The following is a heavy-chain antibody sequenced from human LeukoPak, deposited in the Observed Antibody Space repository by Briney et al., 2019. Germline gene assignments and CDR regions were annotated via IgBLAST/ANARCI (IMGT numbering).Heavy chain of an antibody. J-gene: IGHJ6*02. D-gene: IGHD2-8*01. CDR2: ISAYNGNT. V-gene: IGHV1-18*01. CDR1: GYTFTSYS. Sequence: EASVKVSCKASGYTFTSYSISWVRQAPGQGLEWMGWISAYNGNTNYAQKLQGRVTMTTDTSTSTAYMELRSLRSDDTAVYYCARDPSIVLMVYAIVYYGMDVWGQGTTVTVSS. CDR3: ARDPSIVLMVYAIVYYGMDV.